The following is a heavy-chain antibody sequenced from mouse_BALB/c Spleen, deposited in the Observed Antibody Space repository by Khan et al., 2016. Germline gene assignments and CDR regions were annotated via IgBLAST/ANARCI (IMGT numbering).Heavy chain of an antibody. CDR1: GFSLTDYG. V-gene: IGHV2-6-5*01. Sequence: QVQLKQSGPGLVAPSQSLSITCTVSGFSLTDYGLSWIRQPPGKSLEWLGVIWGGGSTYYYSALKSRLSISKDNSKSQVFLKMNSLQTDDTAMYYCAKHGLRYYAMDYWGQGTSVTVSS. CDR3: AKHGLRYYAMDY. CDR2: IWGGGST. J-gene: IGHJ4*01.